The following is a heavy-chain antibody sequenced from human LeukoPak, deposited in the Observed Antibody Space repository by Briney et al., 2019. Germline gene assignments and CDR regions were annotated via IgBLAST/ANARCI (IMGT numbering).Heavy chain of an antibody. CDR2: ISGSGSST. V-gene: IGHV3-23*01. J-gene: IGHJ3*02. Sequence: GVSLRLSCSASGFTFSNYAMTWVRQAPGKGPEWVSSISGSGSSTYYADSVKGRLTISRDNSKNTLYLQMNSLRAEDTALYYCAREGDRMDAFNIWGQGTMVTVSS. CDR1: GFTFSNYA. CDR3: AREGDRMDAFNI. D-gene: IGHD2-15*01.